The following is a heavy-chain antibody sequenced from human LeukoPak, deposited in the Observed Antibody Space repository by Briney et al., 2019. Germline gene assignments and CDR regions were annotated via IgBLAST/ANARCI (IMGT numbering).Heavy chain of an antibody. CDR3: ARQPRVVVPAANYYYYYGMDA. V-gene: IGHV3-21*01. CDR1: GFTFSSYS. J-gene: IGHJ6*02. CDR2: ISSSSSYI. D-gene: IGHD2-2*01. Sequence: GGSLRLSCAASGFTFSSYSMNWVRQAPGKGLEWVSSISSSSSYIYYADSVKGRFTISRDNAKNSLYLQMNSLRVEDTAVYYCARQPRVVVPAANYYYYYGMDAWGQGTTVTVSS.